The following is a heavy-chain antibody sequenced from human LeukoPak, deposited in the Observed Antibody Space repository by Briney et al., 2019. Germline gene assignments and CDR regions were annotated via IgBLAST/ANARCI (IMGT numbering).Heavy chain of an antibody. CDR2: IYSGGRT. Sequence: GGSLRLSCAASGFIVSSNYMTWVRQAPGKGLEWVSVIYSGGRTYYADSVKGRFTLSRDSSKNTLYLHMNSLRAEDTAVYYCARGNSGTSYVEDYYGMDVWGQGTTVTVSS. D-gene: IGHD1-26*01. CDR1: GFIVSSNY. CDR3: ARGNSGTSYVEDYYGMDV. V-gene: IGHV3-53*01. J-gene: IGHJ6*02.